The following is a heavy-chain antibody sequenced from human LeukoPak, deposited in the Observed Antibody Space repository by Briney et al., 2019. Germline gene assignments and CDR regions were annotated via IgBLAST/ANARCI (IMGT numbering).Heavy chain of an antibody. CDR3: ARLFGGDPYYMDV. Sequence: SETLSLTCTVSGGSISTYYWTWIRQPPGKGLEWIGYLYYSGTTDYNPSLKSRVTISGDTSKNQFSLKLTSVTAADTAVYYCARLFGGDPYYMDVWGEGTTVTVSS. J-gene: IGHJ6*03. CDR2: LYYSGTT. CDR1: GGSISTYY. V-gene: IGHV4-59*01. D-gene: IGHD3-3*01.